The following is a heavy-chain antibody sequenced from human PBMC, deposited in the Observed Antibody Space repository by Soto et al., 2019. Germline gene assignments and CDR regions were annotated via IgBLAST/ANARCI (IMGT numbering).Heavy chain of an antibody. CDR1: GCTFTSYG. D-gene: IGHD6-19*01. J-gene: IGHJ4*02. CDR2: ISAYNGNT. CDR3: ARRDAQWLVVDY. V-gene: IGHV1-18*01. Sequence: ASVKVSCKASGCTFTSYGISWVRQAPGQGLEWMGWISAYNGNTNYAQKLQGRVTMTTDTSTSTAYMELRSLRSDDTAVYYCARRDAQWLVVDYWGKGTLVTVSS.